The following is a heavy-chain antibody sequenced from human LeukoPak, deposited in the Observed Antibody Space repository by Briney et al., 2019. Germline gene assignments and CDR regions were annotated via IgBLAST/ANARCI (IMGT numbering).Heavy chain of an antibody. CDR3: ARHSYCSRSTCHSGHWYFDL. J-gene: IGHJ2*01. CDR2: IYPGDSDT. CDR1: GYSFTTYW. Sequence: GESLKISCKGSGYSFTTYWIGWVRQMPGKGLEWMGIIYPGDSDTKYSPSFQGQVTISADKSINTAYLQWSGLKASDTAMYYCARHSYCSRSTCHSGHWYFDLWGRGTLVTVSS. D-gene: IGHD2-2*02. V-gene: IGHV5-51*01.